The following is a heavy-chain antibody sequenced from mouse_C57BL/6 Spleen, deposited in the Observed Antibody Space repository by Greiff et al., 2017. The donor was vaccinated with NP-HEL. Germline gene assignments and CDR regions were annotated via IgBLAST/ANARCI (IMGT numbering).Heavy chain of an antibody. Sequence: EVQGVESEGGLVQPGSSMKLSCTASGFTFSDYYMAWVRQVPEKGLEWVANINYDGSSTYYLDSLKSRFIISRDNAKNILYLQMSSLKSEDTATYYCDRDQYYGSSYKMSWFAYWGQGTLVTVSA. CDR2: INYDGSST. CDR1: GFTFSDYY. CDR3: DRDQYYGSSYKMSWFAY. D-gene: IGHD1-1*01. J-gene: IGHJ3*01. V-gene: IGHV5-16*01.